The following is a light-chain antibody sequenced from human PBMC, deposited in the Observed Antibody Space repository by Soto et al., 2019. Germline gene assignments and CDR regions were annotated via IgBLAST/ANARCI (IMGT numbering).Light chain of an antibody. J-gene: IGLJ2*01. CDR1: SSDVGRYNY. Sequence: QSALTQPASVSGSPGQSITISCTGSSSDVGRYNYVSWHQHHPGKAPKVMIYDVSNRPSGVSIRFSGSKSGNMASLTISGLQPEDEADYYCSSYTTSSTLVFGGGTKVTV. CDR3: SSYTTSSTLV. V-gene: IGLV2-14*01. CDR2: DVS.